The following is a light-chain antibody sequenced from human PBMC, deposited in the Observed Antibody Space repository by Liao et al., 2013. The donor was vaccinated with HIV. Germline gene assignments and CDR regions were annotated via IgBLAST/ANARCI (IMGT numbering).Light chain of an antibody. CDR2: QDS. J-gene: IGLJ1*01. Sequence: SYELTQPPSVSVSPGQTASITCSGDKLGDKYACWYQQKPGQSPVLAIYQDSKRPSGIPERFSGSNSGNTATLTISGTQAMDEADYYCQAWDSSTAPYVFGTGTKVTVL. V-gene: IGLV3-1*01. CDR3: QAWDSSTAPYV. CDR1: KLGDKY.